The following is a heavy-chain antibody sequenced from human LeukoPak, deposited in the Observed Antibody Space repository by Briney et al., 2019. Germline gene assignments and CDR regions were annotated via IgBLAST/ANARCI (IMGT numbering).Heavy chain of an antibody. D-gene: IGHD1-26*01. CDR3: ARDRMGATY. Sequence: SETLSLTCTVSGGSISSYYWSWIRQPPAKGLEWIGYIYYSGSTNYNPSLKSRVTISVDTSKNQFSLKLSSVTAADTAVYYCARDRMGATYWGQGTLVTVSS. CDR1: GGSISSYY. J-gene: IGHJ4*02. V-gene: IGHV4-59*01. CDR2: IYYSGST.